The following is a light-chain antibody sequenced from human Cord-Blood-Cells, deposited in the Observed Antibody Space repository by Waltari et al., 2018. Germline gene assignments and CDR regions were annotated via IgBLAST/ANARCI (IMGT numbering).Light chain of an antibody. CDR1: QSVNSY. J-gene: IGKJ5*01. V-gene: IGKV3-11*01. CDR2: DAS. CDR3: QQRSNWPPG. Sequence: EIVLTHSQATLSLSPGARATLSCTASQSVNSYLAWYQQKPGQAPRLLIYDASNRATGIPARFSGSGSGTDFTLTISSLEPEDFAVYYCQQRSNWPPGFGQGTRLEIK.